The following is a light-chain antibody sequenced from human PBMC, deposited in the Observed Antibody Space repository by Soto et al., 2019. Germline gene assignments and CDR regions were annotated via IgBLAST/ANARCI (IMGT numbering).Light chain of an antibody. Sequence: EIVLTQSPGTLSSSPGERATLSCRASQSLSKTYLAWYQKKPGQDPRLLIDGASNRATGTPDRFSGSGSGTDFTLTISRLEPEDFAVYYCQQYVSPPWTFGQGTKVEIK. V-gene: IGKV3-20*01. J-gene: IGKJ1*01. CDR2: GAS. CDR1: QSLSKTY. CDR3: QQYVSPPWT.